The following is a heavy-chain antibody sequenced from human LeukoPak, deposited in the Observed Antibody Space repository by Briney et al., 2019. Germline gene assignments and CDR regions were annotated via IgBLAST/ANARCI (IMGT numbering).Heavy chain of an antibody. CDR1: GFTFSSYG. CDR3: AKAPVTTCSGAYCYPFDY. V-gene: IGHV3-23*01. Sequence: GGSLRLSCAASGFTFSSYGMSWVRQAPGRGLECVSTISGSGGTTYYADSVKGRFTISRDSYKNTLYLQMNSLRAEDAAVYYCAKAPVTTCSGAYCYPFDYWGQGTLVTVSS. D-gene: IGHD2-15*01. J-gene: IGHJ4*02. CDR2: ISGSGGTT.